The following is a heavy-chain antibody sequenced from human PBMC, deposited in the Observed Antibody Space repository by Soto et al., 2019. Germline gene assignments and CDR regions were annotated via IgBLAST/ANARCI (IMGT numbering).Heavy chain of an antibody. Sequence: SVKVSCKASGCTFSSYAISWVRQAPGQWLEWMGGIIPIFGTANYAQKFQGRVTITADESTSTAYMELSSLRSEDTAVYYCARDTDYYDSSGYYQYYFDYWGQGTLVTVPS. J-gene: IGHJ4*02. CDR1: GCTFSSYA. D-gene: IGHD3-22*01. CDR3: ARDTDYYDSSGYYQYYFDY. CDR2: IIPIFGTA. V-gene: IGHV1-69*13.